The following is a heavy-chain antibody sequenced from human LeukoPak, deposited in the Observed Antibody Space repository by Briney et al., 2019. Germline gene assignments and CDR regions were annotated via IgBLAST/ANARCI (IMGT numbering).Heavy chain of an antibody. CDR2: IYTSGST. D-gene: IGHD1-20*01. CDR3: ARWDFYNWNGRGFDP. V-gene: IGHV4-61*02. J-gene: IGHJ5*02. CDR1: GGSISSGSHY. Sequence: PSETLSLTCTVSGGSISSGSHYWSWIRQPAGKGLEWIGRIYTSGSTNYNPSLKSRVTISVDTSKNQFSLKLSSVTAADTAVYYCARWDFYNWNGRGFDPWGQGTLVTVSS.